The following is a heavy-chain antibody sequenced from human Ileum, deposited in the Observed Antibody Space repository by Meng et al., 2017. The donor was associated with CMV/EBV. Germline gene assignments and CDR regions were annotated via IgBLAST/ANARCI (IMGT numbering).Heavy chain of an antibody. CDR3: VRDGDSSNWPLDY. CDR2: IVNDGRDN. V-gene: IGHV3-30*03. Sequence: VPLEESGGGVVQPGSSLIPCCAVAGFMYSNYCMHWVRQAPGKAPEWVAFIVNDGRDNFYRDSVKGRFTISRDPGKNTLYLQMDSLRPEDTAIYYCVRDGDSSNWPLDYWGQGTLVTASS. D-gene: IGHD6-13*01. J-gene: IGHJ4*02. CDR1: GFMYSNYC.